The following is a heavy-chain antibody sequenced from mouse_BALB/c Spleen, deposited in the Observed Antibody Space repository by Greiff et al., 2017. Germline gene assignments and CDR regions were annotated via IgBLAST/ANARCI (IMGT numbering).Heavy chain of an antibody. V-gene: IGHV1-18*01. D-gene: IGHD1-1*01. J-gene: IGHJ1*01. CDR3: ARRIYYGSSYGWYFDV. CDR2: INPNNGGT. Sequence: VQLQQSGPELVKPGASVKIPCKASGYTFTDYNMDWVKQSHGKSLEWIGDINPNNGGTIYNQKFKGKATLTVDKSSSTAYMELRSLTSEDTAVYYCARRIYYGSSYGWYFDVWGAGTTVTVSS. CDR1: GYTFTDYN.